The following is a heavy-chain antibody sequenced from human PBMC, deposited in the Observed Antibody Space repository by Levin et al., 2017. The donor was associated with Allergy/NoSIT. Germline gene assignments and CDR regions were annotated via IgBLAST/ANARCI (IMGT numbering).Heavy chain of an antibody. CDR3: ATEGGTRGNVGYFNY. V-gene: IGHV3-33*01. D-gene: IGHD1-1*01. CDR2: IWYDGSQK. J-gene: IGHJ4*01. Sequence: PGGSLRLSCAVSGLRFNNYGFHWVRQAPGKGLEWVAIIWYDGSQKYHADSVKGRFTISRDDSKNTLYLQMNSLRADDTAIYYCATEGGTRGNVGYFNYWGHGALVTVSS. CDR1: GLRFNNYG.